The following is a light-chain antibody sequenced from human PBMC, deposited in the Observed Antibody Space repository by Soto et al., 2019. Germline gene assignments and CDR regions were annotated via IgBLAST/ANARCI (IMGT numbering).Light chain of an antibody. J-gene: IGKJ4*01. V-gene: IGKV3-20*01. CDR2: GAS. CDR1: QSVSSSY. Sequence: ESVLTQSPGTLSLSPGERATLSCRASQSVSSSYLAWYQQKPGQAPRLLIYGASRRATGFPDRFSGSGSGTDFTLTLSRLEPEDFAVYYCQQYGSSPLTFGGGTKVEIK. CDR3: QQYGSSPLT.